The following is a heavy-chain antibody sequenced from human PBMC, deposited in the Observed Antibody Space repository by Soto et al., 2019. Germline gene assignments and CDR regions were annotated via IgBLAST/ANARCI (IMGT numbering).Heavy chain of an antibody. V-gene: IGHV4-59*01. D-gene: IGHD3-16*01. CDR2: IYYSGRT. J-gene: IGHJ6*02. Sequence: PSETLSLTCTVSGGSIRDYFWTWIRQPPGKGLEWIGYIYYSGRTNYNPSLKSRVSISVDTSKNQFSLKLSSVTAADTAVYYCARDWGNYYGMDVWGQGTTVTVSS. CDR1: GGSIRDYF. CDR3: ARDWGNYYGMDV.